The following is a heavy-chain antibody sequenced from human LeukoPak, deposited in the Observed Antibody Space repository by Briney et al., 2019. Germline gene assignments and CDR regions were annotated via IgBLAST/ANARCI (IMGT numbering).Heavy chain of an antibody. V-gene: IGHV3-30*04. J-gene: IGHJ4*02. D-gene: IGHD2-21*01. CDR1: GFTFSSYA. CDR2: ISYDGSNK. Sequence: PGGSLRLSCAASGFTFSSYAMHWVRQAPGKGLEWVAVISYDGSNKYYADSVKGRFTISRDNSKNTLYLQMNSLRAEDTAVYYCARTICTYCGGELDYWGQGTLVTVSS. CDR3: ARTICTYCGGELDY.